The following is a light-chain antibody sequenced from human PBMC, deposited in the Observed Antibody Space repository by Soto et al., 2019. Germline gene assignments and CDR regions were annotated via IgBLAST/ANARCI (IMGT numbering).Light chain of an antibody. CDR2: EVS. CDR3: SSYTSSSTLL. V-gene: IGLV2-14*01. J-gene: IGLJ3*02. CDR1: SSDVGSYNY. Sequence: QSALTQPASVSGSPGQSITISCTGTSSDVGSYNYVSWYQQHPGKAPKLMIYEVSNRPSGVSNRFSGSKSGNTAPLTISGLQAEDEADYYCSSYTSSSTLLFGGGTKVTVL.